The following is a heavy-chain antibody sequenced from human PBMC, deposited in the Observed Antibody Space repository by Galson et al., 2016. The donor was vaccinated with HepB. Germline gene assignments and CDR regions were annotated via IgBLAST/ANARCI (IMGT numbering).Heavy chain of an antibody. Sequence: GWIRQPPGKGLEWIGSVYPGGSTFYNPSLRSRVTIFVDTSKNQFSLELNSVTAADTAVYYCAIGLSNFPSYYYAMDVWGQGTTVTVSS. V-gene: IGHV4-39*01. J-gene: IGHJ6*02. D-gene: IGHD4-11*01. CDR3: AIGLSNFPSYYYAMDV. CDR2: VYPGGST.